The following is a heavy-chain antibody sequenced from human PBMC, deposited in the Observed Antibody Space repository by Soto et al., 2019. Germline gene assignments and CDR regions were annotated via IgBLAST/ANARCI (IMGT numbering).Heavy chain of an antibody. CDR3: ATDSHNYLKD. J-gene: IGHJ4*02. CDR2: MWHDGSEK. Sequence: QVHLVESGGGVVQPGRSLRLSCVASGFTFSLYGMHWVRQAPGRGLEWVALMWHDGSEKYYADSVKGRVTISRDNSKNTLYLQMNSLRAEDTAVYYCATDSHNYLKDWGQGTLVTVSS. V-gene: IGHV3-33*01. CDR1: GFTFSLYG. D-gene: IGHD3-10*01.